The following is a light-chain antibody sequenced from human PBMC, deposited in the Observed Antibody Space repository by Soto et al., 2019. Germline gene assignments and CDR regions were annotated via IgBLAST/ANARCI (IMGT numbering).Light chain of an antibody. CDR2: AAS. Sequence: DIQLTQSPSFVSASVGERVTITCRASQDIGRYLAWYQQKPGEAPKLLISAASTLQSGVPSRFSGSGSGTESTFTNCYLLPEDCSSYYCQQLYSYSSLGQGTRLETK. CDR1: QDIGRY. V-gene: IGKV1-9*01. CDR3: QQLYSYSS. J-gene: IGKJ5*01.